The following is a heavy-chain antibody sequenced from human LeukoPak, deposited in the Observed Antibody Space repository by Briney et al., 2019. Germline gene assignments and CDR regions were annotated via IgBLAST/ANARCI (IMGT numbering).Heavy chain of an antibody. Sequence: ATVKVSCKASGYTFTSYYMHWVRQAPGQGLEWMGIINPSGGSTSYAQKFQGRVTMTRDTSTSTVYMELSSLRSEDTAVYYCARDNSVRDEARWFNPWGQGTLVTVSS. V-gene: IGHV1-46*01. J-gene: IGHJ5*02. CDR2: INPSGGST. CDR3: ARDNSVRDEARWFNP. D-gene: IGHD5-24*01. CDR1: GYTFTSYY.